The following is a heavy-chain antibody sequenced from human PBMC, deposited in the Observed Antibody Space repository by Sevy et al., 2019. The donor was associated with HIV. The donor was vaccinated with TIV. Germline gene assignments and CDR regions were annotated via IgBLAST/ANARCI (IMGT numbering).Heavy chain of an antibody. CDR2: IYHSGST. D-gene: IGHD2-8*01. Sequence: SETLSLTCAVSGGSISSSNRWSWVRQPPGKGLEWIGEIYHSGSTNYNPSLKSRVTISVDKSKNQFSLKLSSVTAADTAVYYCARDCTNGVCYIGDYYYGMDVWGQGTTVTVSS. CDR3: ARDCTNGVCYIGDYYYGMDV. J-gene: IGHJ6*02. CDR1: GGSISSSNR. V-gene: IGHV4-4*02.